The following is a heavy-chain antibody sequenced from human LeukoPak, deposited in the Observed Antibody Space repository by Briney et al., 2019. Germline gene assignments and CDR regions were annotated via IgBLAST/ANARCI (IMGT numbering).Heavy chain of an antibody. CDR1: GFTFSSYW. J-gene: IGHJ5*02. Sequence: PGGSLRLSCAASGFTFSSYWMHWVRQAPGKGLVWVSRINSDGSSTSYADSVKGRFTISRDNAKNTLYLQMNSLRAEDTAVYYCGRDGSSWYHWFDPWGQGTLVTVSS. CDR2: INSDGSST. V-gene: IGHV3-74*01. D-gene: IGHD6-13*01. CDR3: GRDGSSWYHWFDP.